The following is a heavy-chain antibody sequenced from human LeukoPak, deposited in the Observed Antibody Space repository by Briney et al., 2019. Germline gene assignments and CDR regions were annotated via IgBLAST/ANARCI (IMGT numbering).Heavy chain of an antibody. CDR1: GFTFSSFV. V-gene: IGHV3-23*01. J-gene: IGHJ3*02. CDR2: ISSSGGST. CDR3: AKYDSGSWYYTAFDI. Sequence: GGSLRLSCAASGFTFSSFVMTWVRQAPGKGLEWVSAISSSGGSTYYADSVKGRFTISRDNSKNTLYLQLNRLRVEDTAVYYCAKYDSGSWYYTAFDIWGQGTMVTVSS. D-gene: IGHD2-15*01.